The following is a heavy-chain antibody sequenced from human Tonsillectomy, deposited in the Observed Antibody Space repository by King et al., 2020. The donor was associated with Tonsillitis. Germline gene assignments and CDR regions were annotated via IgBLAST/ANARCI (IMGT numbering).Heavy chain of an antibody. Sequence: LQLVQSGAEVKKPGASVKVSCKASGYTFTSHYMHWVRQAPGQGLEWMGIINPSGGSTSYAQKSQGRVTMTRDTSTSTVYMELSSLRSEDTAVYYCAALTPYVWGSTENHRDAFDIWGQGTMVTVSS. V-gene: IGHV1-46*01. J-gene: IGHJ3*02. CDR3: AALTPYVWGSTENHRDAFDI. CDR2: INPSGGST. CDR1: GYTFTSHY. D-gene: IGHD3-16*01.